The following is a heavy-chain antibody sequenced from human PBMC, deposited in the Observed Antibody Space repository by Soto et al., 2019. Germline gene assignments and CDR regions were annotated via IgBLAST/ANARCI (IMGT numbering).Heavy chain of an antibody. D-gene: IGHD6-6*01. CDR2: LYCNGST. V-gene: IGHV4-59*05. Sequence: GSLRLSCAASGFTFSDYWMHWVRQAPGKGLEWLWRLYCNGSTSYNPSPKRCVTISVDTSKNQGSLKVTSVTAADTAVYYCARQSIAARPGPYWGQGSLVTVSS. CDR3: ARQSIAARPGPY. J-gene: IGHJ4*02. CDR1: GFTFSDYW.